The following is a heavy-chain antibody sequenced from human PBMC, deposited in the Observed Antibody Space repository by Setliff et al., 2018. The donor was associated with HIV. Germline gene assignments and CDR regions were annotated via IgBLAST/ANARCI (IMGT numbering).Heavy chain of an antibody. Sequence: PGGSLRLSCAASGLKFKDVWMSWVRQAPGRGLEWIGRIKSKADGGTIDYIGPVKGGFTISRDDSKSMLYLQMNSLKTEDTAVYYCTTDPRLWGQGTLVTVSS. V-gene: IGHV3-15*01. CDR3: TTDPRL. CDR2: IKSKADGGTI. J-gene: IGHJ4*02. CDR1: GLKFKDVW.